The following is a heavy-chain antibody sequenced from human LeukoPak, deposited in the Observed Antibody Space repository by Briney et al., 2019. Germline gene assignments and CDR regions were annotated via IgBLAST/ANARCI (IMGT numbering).Heavy chain of an antibody. V-gene: IGHV3-30*02. CDR1: GFTFSSYG. CDR3: ARDFFAFGGVIALLDY. J-gene: IGHJ4*02. CDR2: IRYDGSNK. Sequence: GGSLRLSCAASGFTFSSYGMHWVRQAPGKGLEWVAFIRYDGSNKYYADSVKGRFTISRDNSKNTLYLQMNSLRAEDTAVYYCARDFFAFGGVIALLDYWGQGTLVTVSS. D-gene: IGHD3-16*02.